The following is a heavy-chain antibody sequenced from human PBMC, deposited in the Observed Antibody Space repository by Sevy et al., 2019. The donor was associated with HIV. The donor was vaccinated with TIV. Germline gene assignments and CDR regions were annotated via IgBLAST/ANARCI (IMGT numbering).Heavy chain of an antibody. D-gene: IGHD6-13*01. CDR3: AGGTQQLVPGAAEYFQH. J-gene: IGHJ1*01. Sequence: GGSLRLSCAASGFTFSSYAMSWVRQAPGKGLEWVSAISGSGGSTYYADSVKGRFTISRDNSKNTLYLQMNSLRAEDRAVYYCAGGTQQLVPGAAEYFQHWGQGTLVTVSS. CDR2: ISGSGGST. CDR1: GFTFSSYA. V-gene: IGHV3-23*01.